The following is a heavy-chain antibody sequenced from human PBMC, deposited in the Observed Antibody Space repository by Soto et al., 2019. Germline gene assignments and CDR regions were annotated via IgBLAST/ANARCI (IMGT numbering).Heavy chain of an antibody. Sequence: QVQLVQSGAEVKKPGSSVKVSCKASGGTFSSYAISWVRQAPGQGLEWMGGIIPIFGTANYAQKFQGRVTITADEYTSTSYMELSSLRSEDTAVYYCARDRDWSGGSCYSACFDPWGQGTLVTVSS. CDR1: GGTFSSYA. D-gene: IGHD2-15*01. CDR2: IIPIFGTA. CDR3: ARDRDWSGGSCYSACFDP. J-gene: IGHJ5*02. V-gene: IGHV1-69*01.